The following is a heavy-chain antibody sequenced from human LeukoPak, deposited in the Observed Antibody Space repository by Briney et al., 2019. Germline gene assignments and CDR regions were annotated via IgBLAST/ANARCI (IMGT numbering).Heavy chain of an antibody. V-gene: IGHV4-39*07. CDR2: INHSGST. Sequence: SSETLSLTCTVSGGSIRSSSYYWGWIRQPPGKGLEWIGEINHSGSTNYNPSLKSRVTISVDTSKNQFSLKLNSVTAADTAVYYCARGPIPSEGGYWGQGTLVTVSS. CDR3: ARGPIPSEGGY. D-gene: IGHD3-16*01. J-gene: IGHJ4*02. CDR1: GGSIRSSSYY.